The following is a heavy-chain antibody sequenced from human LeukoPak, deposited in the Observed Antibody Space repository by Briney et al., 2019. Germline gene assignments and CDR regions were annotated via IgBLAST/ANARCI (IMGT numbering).Heavy chain of an antibody. D-gene: IGHD2-15*01. J-gene: IGHJ3*02. CDR3: ARVRRSGRGGSRWYAFDI. V-gene: IGHV4-4*07. CDR1: GGSISSYY. Sequence: SETLSLTCTASGGSISSYYWSWIRQPAGKGLEWIARIYTSGSTNYNPSLKSRVTMSVDTSKNQFSLKLSSVTAADTAVYYCARVRRSGRGGSRWYAFDIWGQGTMVTVSS. CDR2: IYTSGST.